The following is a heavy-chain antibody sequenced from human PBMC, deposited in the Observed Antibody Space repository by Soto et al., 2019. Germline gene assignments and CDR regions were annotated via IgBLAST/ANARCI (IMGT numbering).Heavy chain of an antibody. V-gene: IGHV1-46*01. CDR1: GYSFTNYC. J-gene: IGHJ2*01. Sequence: QVQLVQSGADVKKPGTSVKVSCKAAGYSFTNYCMYWVRQAPGQGLEWMGMINPRTGSTRYAQTFQDRVTLTRDTSTTTGYMELSTLISDDTAVYYCARDGGLLTASWHYDLWGPGTRVTVSS. CDR3: ARDGGLLTASWHYDL. D-gene: IGHD2-15*01. CDR2: INPRTGST.